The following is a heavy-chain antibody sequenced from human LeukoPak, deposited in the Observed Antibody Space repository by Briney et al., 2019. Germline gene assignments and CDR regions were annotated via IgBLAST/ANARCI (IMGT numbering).Heavy chain of an antibody. J-gene: IGHJ5*02. V-gene: IGHV4-39*07. Sequence: SETLSLTCTVSGGSISSSSYYWGWIRQPPGKGLEWIGSIYYSGSTYYNPSLKSRVTMSVDTSRNQFSLKLSSVTAADTAVYYCAKSFGYSSSFVREGWFDPWGQGTLVTVSS. CDR3: AKSFGYSSSFVREGWFDP. CDR2: IYYSGST. CDR1: GGSISSSSYY. D-gene: IGHD6-13*01.